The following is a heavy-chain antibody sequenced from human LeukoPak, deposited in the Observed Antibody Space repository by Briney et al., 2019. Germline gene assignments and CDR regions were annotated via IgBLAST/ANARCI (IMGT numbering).Heavy chain of an antibody. J-gene: IGHJ3*02. Sequence: GGSLRLSCAASGFTVSSSSMSWVRQAPGKGLEWVSVIYTGGSTYYADSVKGRFTFSRDNSKNTLYLQMNSLRAEDTAVYYCARDDDYGDPGPHDAFDIWGQGTMVTVSS. CDR3: ARDDDYGDPGPHDAFDI. D-gene: IGHD4-17*01. V-gene: IGHV3-66*01. CDR2: IYTGGST. CDR1: GFTVSSSS.